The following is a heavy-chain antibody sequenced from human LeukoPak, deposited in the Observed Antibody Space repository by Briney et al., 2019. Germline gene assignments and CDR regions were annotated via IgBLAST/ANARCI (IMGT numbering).Heavy chain of an antibody. Sequence: GGSLRLSCAASGGTFCDYGMSWVRQPPGKGLEWVAGINWDGTNTHYADSVRGRFTIARDNAENSLFLQMKSLRDADTAVYYCVKDLSSNWLSFDYWGRGTLVTVSS. CDR1: GGTFCDYG. CDR3: VKDLSSNWLSFDY. CDR2: INWDGTNT. D-gene: IGHD1-1*01. V-gene: IGHV3-20*04. J-gene: IGHJ4*02.